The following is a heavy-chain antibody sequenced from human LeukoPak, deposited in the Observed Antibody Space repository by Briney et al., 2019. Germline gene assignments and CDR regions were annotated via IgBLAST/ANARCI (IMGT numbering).Heavy chain of an antibody. CDR2: INHSGST. Sequence: SETLSLTCAVYGGSFSGYYWSWIRRPPGKGLEWIGEINHSGSTNYNPSLKSRVTISVDTSKNQFSLKLSSVTAADTAVYYCARLPFSSGYYRKSTIDYWGQGTLVTVSS. CDR3: ARLPFSSGYYRKSTIDY. J-gene: IGHJ4*02. V-gene: IGHV4-34*01. D-gene: IGHD3-22*01. CDR1: GGSFSGYY.